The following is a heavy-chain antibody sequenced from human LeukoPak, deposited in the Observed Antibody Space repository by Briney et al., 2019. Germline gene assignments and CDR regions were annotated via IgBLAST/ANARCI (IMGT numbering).Heavy chain of an antibody. CDR1: GYTFTSYD. CDR3: ANTRSQVLRSGKAYYFEY. D-gene: IGHD3-10*01. V-gene: IGHV1-8*01. CDR2: MNPNSGKT. J-gene: IGHJ4*02. Sequence: ASVKVSCKTSGYTFTSYDINWVRQATGQGLEWMGWMNPNSGKTGYEQKFQGRVTMTRNTSISTAYMELSSLRSEDTAVYYCANTRSQVLRSGKAYYFEYWGQGTLVTVSS.